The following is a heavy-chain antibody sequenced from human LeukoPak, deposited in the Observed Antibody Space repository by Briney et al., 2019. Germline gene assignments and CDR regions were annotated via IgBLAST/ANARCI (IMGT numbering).Heavy chain of an antibody. J-gene: IGHJ4*02. V-gene: IGHV3-21*01. CDR1: GFTSSSYS. Sequence: PGGSLRLSCAASGFTSSSYSMNWVRQAPGKGLEWVSSISSSSSYIYYADSVKGRFTISRDNAKNSLYLQMNSLRAEDTAVYYCARDAAYYYGSGSSYFDYWGQGTLVTVSS. D-gene: IGHD3-10*01. CDR3: ARDAAYYYGSGSSYFDY. CDR2: ISSSSSYI.